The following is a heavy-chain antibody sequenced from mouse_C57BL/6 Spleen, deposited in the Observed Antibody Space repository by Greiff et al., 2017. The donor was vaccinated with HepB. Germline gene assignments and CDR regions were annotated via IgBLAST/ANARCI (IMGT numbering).Heavy chain of an antibody. CDR3: ARDQITTVVAYYAMDY. CDR2: ISDGGSYT. V-gene: IGHV5-4*01. D-gene: IGHD1-1*01. J-gene: IGHJ4*01. CDR1: GFTFSSYA. Sequence: EVQLVESGGGLVKPGGSLKLSCAASGFTFSSYAMSWVRQTPEKRLEWVATISDGGSYTYYPDNVKGRFTISRDNAKNNLYLQMSHLKSEDTAMYYCARDQITTVVAYYAMDYWGQGTSVTVSS.